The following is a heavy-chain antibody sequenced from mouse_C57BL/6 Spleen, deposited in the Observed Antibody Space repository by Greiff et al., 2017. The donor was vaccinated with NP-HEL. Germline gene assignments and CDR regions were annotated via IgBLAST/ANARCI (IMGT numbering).Heavy chain of an antibody. CDR2: ISSGSSTI. D-gene: IGHD1-1*01. J-gene: IGHJ1*03. CDR3: AGVSFYFWG. V-gene: IGHV5-17*01. CDR1: GFTFSDYG. Sequence: EVLLVEPGGGLVKPGGSLKLSCAASGFTFSDYGMHWVRQAPEKGLEWVAYISSGSSTIHYADTVKGRFTIPRDNAKNTLFLRMTSLRSEDTAMYYGAGVSFYFWGRGTGGTVTASS.